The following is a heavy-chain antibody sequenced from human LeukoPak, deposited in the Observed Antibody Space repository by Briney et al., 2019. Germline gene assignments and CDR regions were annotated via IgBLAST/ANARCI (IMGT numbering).Heavy chain of an antibody. CDR1: GGSISSGDYY. CDR2: IYYSGST. Sequence: SETLSLTCTVSGGSISSGDYYWSWIHQPPGKGLEWIGYIYYSGSTYYNPSLKSRVTISVDTSKNQFSLKLSSVTAADTAVYYCARGGTTGIAVAVHFDYWGQGTLVTVSS. CDR3: ARGGTTGIAVAVHFDY. V-gene: IGHV4-30-4*01. J-gene: IGHJ4*02. D-gene: IGHD6-19*01.